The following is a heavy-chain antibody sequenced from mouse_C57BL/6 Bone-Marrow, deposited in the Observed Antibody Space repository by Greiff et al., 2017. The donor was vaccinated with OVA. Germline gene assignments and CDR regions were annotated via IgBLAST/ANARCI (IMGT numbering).Heavy chain of an antibody. CDR1: GYTFTSYW. J-gene: IGHJ2*01. D-gene: IGHD1-1*01. V-gene: IGHV1-64*01. CDR2: IHPNSGST. CDR3: AREGVITTVVGFDY. Sequence: QVQLQQSGAELVKPGASVKLSCKASGYTFTSYWMHWVKQRPGQGLEWIGMIHPNSGSTNYNEKFKSKATLTVDKSSSTAYMQLSSLTSEDSAVYYCAREGVITTVVGFDYWGQGTTLTVSS.